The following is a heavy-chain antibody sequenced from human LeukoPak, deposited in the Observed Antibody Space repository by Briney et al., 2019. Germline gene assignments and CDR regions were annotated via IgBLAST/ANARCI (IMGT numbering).Heavy chain of an antibody. J-gene: IGHJ4*02. CDR2: ISGSGGST. V-gene: IGHV3-23*01. CDR3: ANHYGGNPKYYFDY. D-gene: IGHD4-23*01. Sequence: GGSLRLSCAASGFTFSSYAMSWVRQAPGKGLEWVSVISGSGGSTYYADSVKGRFTISRDNSKNTLYLQMNSLKAEDTAVYYCANHYGGNPKYYFDYWGQGTLVTVSS. CDR1: GFTFSSYA.